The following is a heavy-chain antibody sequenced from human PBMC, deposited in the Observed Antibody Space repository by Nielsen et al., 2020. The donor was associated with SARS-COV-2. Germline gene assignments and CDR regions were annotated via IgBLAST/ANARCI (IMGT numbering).Heavy chain of an antibody. J-gene: IGHJ6*02. CDR2: IDPSDSYT. V-gene: IGHV5-10-1*01. Sequence: GESLKIPCKGSGYSFTSYWISWVRQMPGKGLEWMGRIDPSDSYTNYSPSFQGHVTISADKSISTAYLQWSSLKASDTAMYYCARLMAINYGSGSYYGMDVWGQGTTVTVSS. CDR1: GYSFTSYW. CDR3: ARLMAINYGSGSYYGMDV. D-gene: IGHD3-10*01.